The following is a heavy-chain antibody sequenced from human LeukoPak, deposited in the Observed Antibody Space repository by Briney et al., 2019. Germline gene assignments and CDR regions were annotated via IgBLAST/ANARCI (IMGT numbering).Heavy chain of an antibody. CDR2: IYPGDSDT. Sequence: PGESLKISCKGSGYSFPTYWIGWVRQMPGKGLEWMGIIYPGDSDTRYSPSFQGQVTISADKSISTAYLQWSSLKAPDTAMYYCARARYCSGGSCYAEYWGQGTLVTVSS. CDR1: GYSFPTYW. D-gene: IGHD2-15*01. J-gene: IGHJ4*02. CDR3: ARARYCSGGSCYAEY. V-gene: IGHV5-51*01.